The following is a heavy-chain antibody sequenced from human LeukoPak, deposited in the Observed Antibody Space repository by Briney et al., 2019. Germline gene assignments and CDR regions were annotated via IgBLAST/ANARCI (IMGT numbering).Heavy chain of an antibody. Sequence: SETLSLTCTVSGGSISSSSYYWGWIRQPPGKGLEWIGSIYYSGSTYYNPSLKRRVTISVDTSKNQFSLKLSSVTAADTAVYYCARRDSSYGDTDFDYWGQGTLVTVSS. CDR1: GGSISSSSYY. V-gene: IGHV4-39*01. CDR3: ARRDSSYGDTDFDY. J-gene: IGHJ4*02. D-gene: IGHD4-17*01. CDR2: IYYSGST.